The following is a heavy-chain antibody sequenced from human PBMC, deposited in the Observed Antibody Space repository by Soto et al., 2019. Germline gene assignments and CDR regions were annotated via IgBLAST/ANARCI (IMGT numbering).Heavy chain of an antibody. V-gene: IGHV3-53*04. CDR1: GFIVSGSY. D-gene: IGHD3-16*01. J-gene: IGHJ4*02. Sequence: EVQLVESGGDLVQPGGSLRLSCVASGFIVSGSYMSWVRQAPGEGLEWVSVMYPDGSRHYAESVKGRFAISRQNSENTVYRQMNSLRTEDTAVYYCAKDRGNYVDGGLDYWGQGTLVPVSS. CDR3: AKDRGNYVDGGLDY. CDR2: MYPDGSR.